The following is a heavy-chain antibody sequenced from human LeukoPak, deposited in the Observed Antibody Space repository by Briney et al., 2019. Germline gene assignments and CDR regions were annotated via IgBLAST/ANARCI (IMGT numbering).Heavy chain of an antibody. CDR3: AREGEGLNDAFDI. D-gene: IGHD1-26*01. CDR1: GYTFTGYY. V-gene: IGHV1-2*06. CDR2: INPNRGGT. J-gene: IGHJ3*02. Sequence: GASVKVSCKDSGYTFTGYYMNWVRPAPGQGLEWMGRINPNRGGTNYAQKFQGRVTMTRDTSISTAYMELSRLRSGDTAVYYCAREGEGLNDAFDIWGRGTMVTVSS.